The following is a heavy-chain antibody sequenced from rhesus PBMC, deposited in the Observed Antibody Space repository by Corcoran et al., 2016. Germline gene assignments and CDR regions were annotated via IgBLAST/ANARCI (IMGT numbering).Heavy chain of an antibody. CDR2: FNVGGAST. V-gene: IGHV3-8*01. J-gene: IGHJ4*01. D-gene: IGHD6-31*01. CDR3: ARESEAAGYFDY. CDR1: GFTFGSYY. Sequence: EVQLVESGGGLVQPGGSLRLSCTGSGFTFGSYYMYWVRQAPGKGLEWVSAFNVGGASTWYTDSVKGRFTISKGNAKNTLYLQMDSLRAEDTAVYYCARESEAAGYFDYWGQGVLVTVSS.